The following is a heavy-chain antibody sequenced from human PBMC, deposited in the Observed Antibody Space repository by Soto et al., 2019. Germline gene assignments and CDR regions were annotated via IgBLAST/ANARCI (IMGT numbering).Heavy chain of an antibody. CDR2: INHLETT. CDR1: GASITYGGYS. CDR3: ARGGGSDSFDY. J-gene: IGHJ4*02. V-gene: IGHV4-30-2*01. Sequence: TLSLTCSVSGASITYGGYSWSWIRQTPGKGLEWIGYINHLETTFYNPSFESRLTLSIDRAKNQFSLNLNSMSAADRAVYFCARGGGSDSFDYWGQGILVTVSS. D-gene: IGHD1-26*01.